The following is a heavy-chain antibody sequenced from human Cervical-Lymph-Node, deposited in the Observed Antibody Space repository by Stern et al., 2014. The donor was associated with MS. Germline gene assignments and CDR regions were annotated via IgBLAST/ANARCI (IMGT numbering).Heavy chain of an antibody. CDR2: FDPEDGET. D-gene: IGHD3-22*01. Sequence: QVQLGQSGAEVMKPGASVKVSCKVSGYTLTELSMHWVRQAPGKGLEWMGGFDPEDGETIYPQKFQGRVTMTEDTATDTAYMELSSLRSEDTAVYYCATPHTRYDSSGLDYWGQGTLVTVSS. V-gene: IGHV1-24*01. CDR3: ATPHTRYDSSGLDY. CDR1: GYTLTELS. J-gene: IGHJ4*02.